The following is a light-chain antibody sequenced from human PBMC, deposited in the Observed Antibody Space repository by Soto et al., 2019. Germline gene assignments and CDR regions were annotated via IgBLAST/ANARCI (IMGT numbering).Light chain of an antibody. J-gene: IGKJ1*01. CDR1: QSVSSN. V-gene: IGKV3-15*01. CDR2: GAS. CDR3: QQYNNWPRT. Sequence: EIVMTQSPATLSVSPGERATLSCRASQSVSSNLAWYQQKPGQAPRLLISGASTRATGIPARFSGSGSGTEFTFTISSLQSEDFAVYYCQQYNNWPRTFGQGTKVEIK.